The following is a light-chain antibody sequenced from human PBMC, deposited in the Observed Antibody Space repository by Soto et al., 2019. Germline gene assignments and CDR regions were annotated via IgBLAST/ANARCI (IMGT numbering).Light chain of an antibody. Sequence: EIVVTQSPATLSVSPGERATLSCRASQSVSSNLAWYQQKPGQAPRLLIYGASTRATGIPARFSGSGSGTEFTLTISSLQSEDFAVYHCQQYNNWGTFGQGTKVEIK. V-gene: IGKV3-15*01. CDR3: QQYNNWGT. J-gene: IGKJ1*01. CDR2: GAS. CDR1: QSVSSN.